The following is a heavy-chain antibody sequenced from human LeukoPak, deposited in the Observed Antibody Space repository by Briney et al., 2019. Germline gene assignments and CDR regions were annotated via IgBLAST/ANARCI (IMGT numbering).Heavy chain of an antibody. Sequence: ASVTVSCKASGYTFTDYYIHWLRQAPGHGPEWMGWIYPNNGATFYAQKFQGRVMMTTDASIHATYMELTSLRSDDTPVYYCARDPYPKYSTGWYSNYWGQGTLVTVSS. D-gene: IGHD6-19*01. CDR3: ARDPYPKYSTGWYSNY. V-gene: IGHV1-2*02. CDR2: IYPNNGAT. CDR1: GYTFTDYY. J-gene: IGHJ4*02.